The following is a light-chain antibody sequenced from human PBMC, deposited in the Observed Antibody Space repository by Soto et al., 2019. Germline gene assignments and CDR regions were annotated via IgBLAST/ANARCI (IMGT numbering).Light chain of an antibody. Sequence: DVQMTQSPSTLSASVVYRVTITCLASQSISGWLAWYQQRPGTAPKLMIYKASTLETGVPSRFSGSGSGTEFTLTINNLQPDDFATYYCQKYAGYSRTCGQGNTGAIK. CDR2: KAS. V-gene: IGKV1-5*03. CDR1: QSISGW. CDR3: QKYAGYSRT. J-gene: IGKJ1*01.